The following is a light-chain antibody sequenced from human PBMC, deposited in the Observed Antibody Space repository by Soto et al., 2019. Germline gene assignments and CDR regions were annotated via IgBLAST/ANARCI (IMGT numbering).Light chain of an antibody. CDR2: EVS. V-gene: IGLV2-8*01. CDR3: SSYAGGNNLI. J-gene: IGLJ2*01. Sequence: QSVLTQPPSASGSPGQSVTISCTGTSSDVGGYGYVSWYQQHPGKAPKLMIYEVSKRPSGVPDRFSGSKSGNTASLTVSGLQAEDEADYYCSSYAGGNNLIFGGGTKVTVL. CDR1: SSDVGGYGY.